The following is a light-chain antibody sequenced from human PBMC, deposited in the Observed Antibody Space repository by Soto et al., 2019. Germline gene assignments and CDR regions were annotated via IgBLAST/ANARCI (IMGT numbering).Light chain of an antibody. V-gene: IGKV3-20*01. CDR3: QQYGGSSRS. CDR2: GAS. CDR1: QSVSSSY. J-gene: IGKJ3*01. Sequence: EIVLTQSPGTLSLSPGERATLSCRASQSVSSSYLAWFQQKPGQAPRLLIFGASRRATGVPERFSGSGSGTDFTLTISRLEPEDFAVYYCQQYGGSSRSFGPGTKVDIK.